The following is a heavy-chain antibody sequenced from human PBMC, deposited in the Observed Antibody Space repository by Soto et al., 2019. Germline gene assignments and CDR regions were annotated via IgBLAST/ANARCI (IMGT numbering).Heavy chain of an antibody. CDR1: GFSLSTSGMC. CDR3: ARSVAVAGHTELAY. J-gene: IGHJ4*02. V-gene: IGHV2-70*01. Sequence: SRPTRVHPTQTLRLTGTFSGFSLSTSGMCVSWIRQPPGKALEWLALIDWDDDKYYSTSLKTRLTISKDTSKTQVVLTMTNMDPVDTATYYCARSVAVAGHTELAYWGQGTLVTVSS. CDR2: IDWDDDK. D-gene: IGHD6-19*01.